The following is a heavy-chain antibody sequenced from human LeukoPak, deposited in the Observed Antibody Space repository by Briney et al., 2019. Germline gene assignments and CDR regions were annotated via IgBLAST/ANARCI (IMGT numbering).Heavy chain of an antibody. CDR3: AKRGAAVDDY. D-gene: IGHD6-13*01. V-gene: IGHV3-23*01. CDR1: GFSFSSYW. CDR2: ISGSGSST. J-gene: IGHJ4*02. Sequence: GGSLRPSCAASGFSFSSYWMSWVRQAPGKGLEWVSAISGSGSSTYYADSVKGRFTISRDNSKNTLYLQMDSLRAEDTALYYCAKRGAAVDDYWGQGTLVTVSS.